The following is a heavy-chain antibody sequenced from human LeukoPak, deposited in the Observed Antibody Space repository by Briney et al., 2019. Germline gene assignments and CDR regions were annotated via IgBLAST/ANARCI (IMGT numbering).Heavy chain of an antibody. Sequence: SETLSLTCAVYGGSFSGYYWSWIRQPPGKGLEWIGEINHSGSTNYNPSLKSRVTISVDTSKNQFSLKLSSVTAADTAVYYCSRGTLSTVTTSAWFDPWGQGTLVTVSS. CDR2: INHSGST. CDR3: SRGTLSTVTTSAWFDP. CDR1: GGSFSGYY. D-gene: IGHD4-17*01. J-gene: IGHJ5*02. V-gene: IGHV4-34*01.